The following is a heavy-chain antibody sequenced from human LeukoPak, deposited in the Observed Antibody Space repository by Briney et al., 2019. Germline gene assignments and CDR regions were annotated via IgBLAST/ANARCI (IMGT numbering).Heavy chain of an antibody. CDR3: ASQEGIAVAGTLDY. J-gene: IGHJ4*02. CDR1: GYTFTGYY. CDR2: INPNSGGT. V-gene: IGHV1-2*02. D-gene: IGHD6-19*01. Sequence: ASVKVSCKASGYTFTGYYLHWVRQAPGQGLEWMGWINPNSGGTNYAQKFRGRVTMTRDTSISTAYMELSRLRSDDTAVYYCASQEGIAVAGTLDYWGQGTLVTVSS.